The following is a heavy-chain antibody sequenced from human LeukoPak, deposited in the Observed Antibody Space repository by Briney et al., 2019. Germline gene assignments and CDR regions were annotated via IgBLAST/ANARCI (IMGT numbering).Heavy chain of an antibody. CDR1: GFSFSSYA. D-gene: IGHD3-10*01. CDR2: ISSRSGST. V-gene: IGHV3-23*01. CDR3: AKAHGSGSYPPYNFDY. J-gene: IGHJ4*02. Sequence: QSGGSLRLSCAASGFSFSSYAMSWVRQAPGKGLEWVSTISSRSGSTSYADSVKGRFSISRDNSKNTLYLQMNSLRAEDTAVYYCAKAHGSGSYPPYNFDYWGQGTLVTVSS.